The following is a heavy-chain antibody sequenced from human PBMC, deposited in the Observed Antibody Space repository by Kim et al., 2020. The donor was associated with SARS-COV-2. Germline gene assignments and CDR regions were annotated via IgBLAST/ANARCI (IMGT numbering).Heavy chain of an antibody. CDR3: AHRRAAVGTAYFQH. CDR1: GFSLSTSGVG. CDR2: IYWVDDK. Sequence: SGPTLVNLTQTLTLTCTFSGFSLSTSGVGVGWIRQPPGKALEWLALIYWVDDKRYSPSLKNRLTITKDTSKNQVVLTMTNMDVVDTSTYYCAHRRAAVGTAYFQHWGQGTLVTVSS. J-gene: IGHJ1*01. D-gene: IGHD6-13*01. V-gene: IGHV2-5*02.